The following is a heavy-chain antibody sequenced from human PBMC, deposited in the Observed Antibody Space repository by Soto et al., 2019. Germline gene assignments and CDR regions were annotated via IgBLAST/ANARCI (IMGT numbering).Heavy chain of an antibody. D-gene: IGHD3-10*01. J-gene: IGHJ6*03. CDR2: ISAYNGNT. V-gene: IGHV1-18*01. CDR1: GYTFTSYG. Sequence: ASVKVSCKASGYTFTSYGISWVRQAPGQGLEWMGWISAYNGNTNYAQKLQGRVTMTTDTSTSTAYMELRSLRSDDTAVYYCARVCYYGSGRYLSSEYYYYYMDVWGKGTTVTVSS. CDR3: ARVCYYGSGRYLSSEYYYYYMDV.